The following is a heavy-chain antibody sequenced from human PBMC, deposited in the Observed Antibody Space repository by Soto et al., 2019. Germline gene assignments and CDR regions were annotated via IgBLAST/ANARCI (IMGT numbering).Heavy chain of an antibody. J-gene: IGHJ5*02. D-gene: IGHD4-17*01. Sequence: GVSLRLSCAASGFTFSSYSMNWVRQAPGKGLEWVSSISSSSSYIYYADSVKGRFTISRDNAKNSLYLQMNSLRAEDTAVYYCERETSYDYGDIWFDPWGQGTLVTVSS. CDR1: GFTFSSYS. CDR2: ISSSSSYI. CDR3: ERETSYDYGDIWFDP. V-gene: IGHV3-21*01.